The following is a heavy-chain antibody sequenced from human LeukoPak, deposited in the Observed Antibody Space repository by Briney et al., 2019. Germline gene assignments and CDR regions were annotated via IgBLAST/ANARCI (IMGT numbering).Heavy chain of an antibody. D-gene: IGHD3-22*01. CDR3: TGDNFDSSVKFDY. J-gene: IGHJ4*02. V-gene: IGHV3-73*01. Sequence: GGSLRLSCVVSGFTFSGSAVHWVRQASGKGLEWVGRIRSKANNYATAYAASVKGRFTISRDDSKNTAYLQMNSLKTEDAAVYYCTGDNFDSSVKFDYWGQGTLVTVSS. CDR2: IRSKANNYAT. CDR1: GFTFSGSA.